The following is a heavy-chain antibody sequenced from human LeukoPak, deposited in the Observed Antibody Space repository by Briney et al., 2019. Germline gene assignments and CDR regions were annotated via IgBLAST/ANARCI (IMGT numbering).Heavy chain of an antibody. CDR2: IYYSGST. V-gene: IGHV4-30-4*01. J-gene: IGHJ4*02. CDR1: GGSISSGDYY. CDR3: ARGPGYSGYDPYYFDY. Sequence: SETLSLTCTVSGGSISSGDYYWSWIRQPPGKGLEWIGYIYYSGSTYYNPSLKSRVTISVDTSKNQSSLKLSSVTAADTAVYYCARGPGYSGYDPYYFDYWGQGTLVTVSS. D-gene: IGHD5-12*01.